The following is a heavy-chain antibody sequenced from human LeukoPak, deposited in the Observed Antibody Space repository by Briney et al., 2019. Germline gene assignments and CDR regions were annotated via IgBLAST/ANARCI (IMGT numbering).Heavy chain of an antibody. CDR1: GGSISSYY. J-gene: IGHJ3*02. CDR3: ASGYCGGACQLGGVDM. D-gene: IGHD2-21*02. Sequence: PSETLSLTCTVSGGSISSYYWSWLRQPPGKGLEYIGYTHYSGSTKYNPSLKSRVTISLDTSGNQFSQKLSSVTAADTAVYYCASGYCGGACQLGGVDMWGQGTMVTVSS. V-gene: IGHV4-59*01. CDR2: THYSGST.